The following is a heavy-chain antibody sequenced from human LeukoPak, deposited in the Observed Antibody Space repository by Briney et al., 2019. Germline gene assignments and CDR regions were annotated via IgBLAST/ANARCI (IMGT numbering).Heavy chain of an antibody. CDR2: MNPHSDNA. V-gene: IGHV1-8*02. D-gene: IGHD3-22*01. J-gene: IGHJ6*02. CDR1: GYTFISYD. Sequence: ASVKVSCKASGYTFISYDINWVRQATGQGLEWVGWMNPHSDNAGYAQKFQGRVTMTRNTSISTAYMELSSLRSEDTAVYYCARGGYYYDSSGYYIGPDFYYGMDVWGQGTTVTVSS. CDR3: ARGGYYYDSSGYYIGPDFYYGMDV.